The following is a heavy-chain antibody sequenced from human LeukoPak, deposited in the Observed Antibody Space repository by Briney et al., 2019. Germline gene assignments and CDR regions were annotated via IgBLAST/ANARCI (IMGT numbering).Heavy chain of an antibody. CDR2: ISSSSRYI. CDR3: ARGSNCYDSSGYY. Sequence: GGSLRLSCSASGFTFSTYSMNWVRQAPGKGLEWVSSISSSSRYIYYADSVKGRFTISRDNAKNSLYLQMNSLRAEAPAVYSCARGSNCYDSSGYYWGQGTLVTVSS. CDR1: GFTFSTYS. J-gene: IGHJ4*02. D-gene: IGHD3-22*01. V-gene: IGHV3-21*01.